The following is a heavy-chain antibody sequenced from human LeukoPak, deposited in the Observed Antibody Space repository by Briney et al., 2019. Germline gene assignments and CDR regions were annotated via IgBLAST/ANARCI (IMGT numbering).Heavy chain of an antibody. J-gene: IGHJ5*02. CDR1: GYTFTSYY. CDR3: ARGRHPYVWGSYRYWTWFDP. CDR2: INPSGGST. V-gene: IGHV1-46*01. D-gene: IGHD3-16*02. Sequence: ASVKVSCKASGYTFTSYYMHWVRQAPGQGLEWMGIINPSGGSTSYAQKFQGRVTMTRDTSTSTVYMELSSLRSEDTAVYYCARGRHPYVWGSYRYWTWFDPWGQGTLVTVSS.